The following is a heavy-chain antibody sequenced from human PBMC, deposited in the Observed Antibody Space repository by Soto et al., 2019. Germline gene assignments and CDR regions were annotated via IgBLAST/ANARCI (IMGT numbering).Heavy chain of an antibody. CDR2: ISVSGDNT. Sequence: GWSLRLSCASSGFTFIRYAMNWVRQAPGRGLQWISGISVSGDNTSYVESVRGRFTVYRDNSKNTLSLQMNSLRVEDTATYYCARVLDRTISRYYYYGMDVWGQGTTVTVSS. D-gene: IGHD3-22*01. V-gene: IGHV3-23*01. CDR3: ARVLDRTISRYYYYGMDV. CDR1: GFTFIRYA. J-gene: IGHJ6*02.